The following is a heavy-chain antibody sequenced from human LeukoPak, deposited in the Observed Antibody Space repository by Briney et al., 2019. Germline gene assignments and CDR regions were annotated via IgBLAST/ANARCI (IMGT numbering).Heavy chain of an antibody. V-gene: IGHV3-23*01. CDR2: ISPSGDST. Sequence: GGSLRLSCAASGFTFNNYAMNWVRQAPGKGLEWVSHISPSGDSTYYADSVKGRFTISRDNSKNTLYLQMNSLRAEDTAVYYCARERMVRGVDYYDMDVWGQGTTVTVSS. CDR3: ARERMVRGVDYYDMDV. CDR1: GFTFNNYA. D-gene: IGHD3-10*01. J-gene: IGHJ6*02.